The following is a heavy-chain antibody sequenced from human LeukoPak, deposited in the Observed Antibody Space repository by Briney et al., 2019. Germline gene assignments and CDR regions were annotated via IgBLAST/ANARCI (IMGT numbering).Heavy chain of an antibody. V-gene: IGHV4-34*01. J-gene: IGHJ3*02. CDR3: ARAFWGVTPVFDI. CDR2: INHSGST. CDR1: GGSFSGYY. D-gene: IGHD3-16*01. Sequence: PSETLSLTCAVYGGSFSGYYWSWIRQPPGKGLEWIGEINHSGSTNYNPSLKSRVTISVDTSKNQFSLKLSSVTAADTAVYYCARAFWGVTPVFDIWGKGTMFTVSP.